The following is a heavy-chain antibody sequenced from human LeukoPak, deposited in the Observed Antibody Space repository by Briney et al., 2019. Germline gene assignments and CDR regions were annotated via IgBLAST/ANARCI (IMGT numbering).Heavy chain of an antibody. CDR3: ARVVPDHIEMATESY. V-gene: IGHV3-53*01. D-gene: IGHD5-24*01. CDR2: IYSGGST. Sequence: GGSLRLSCAASGFTVSSNYMSWVRQAPGKGLEWVSVIYSGGSTYYADSVKGRFTISRDNSKNTLYLQMNSLRAEDTAVYYCARVVPDHIEMATESYWGQGTLVTVSS. CDR1: GFTVSSNY. J-gene: IGHJ4*02.